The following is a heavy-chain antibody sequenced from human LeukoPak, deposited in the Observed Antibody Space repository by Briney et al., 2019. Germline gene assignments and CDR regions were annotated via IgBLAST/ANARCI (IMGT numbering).Heavy chain of an antibody. CDR1: GGSISSGDYY. CDR2: IYYSGST. Sequence: PSETLSLTCTVSGGSISSGDYYWSWIRQPPGKGLEWIGYIYYSGSTYYNPSLKSRVTISVDTSKNQFSLKLSSVTAADTAVYYCARDRGGYNYYGMDVWGQGTTVTVSS. V-gene: IGHV4-30-4*02. J-gene: IGHJ6*02. D-gene: IGHD2-15*01. CDR3: ARDRGGYNYYGMDV.